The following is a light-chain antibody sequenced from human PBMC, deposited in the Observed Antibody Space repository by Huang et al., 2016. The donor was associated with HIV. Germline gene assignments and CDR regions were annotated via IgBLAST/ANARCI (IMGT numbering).Light chain of an antibody. Sequence: DIQMTQSPSSLSASVGDRVTITCRASQSIRSYLNWYQQKPGKAPKLLIYAASSLQSGVPSSFSGSGSGTDFTLTISSLQPEDFATYYCQQSYSTLWTFGQGTKVEIK. V-gene: IGKV1-39*01. CDR3: QQSYSTLWT. CDR1: QSIRSY. J-gene: IGKJ1*01. CDR2: AAS.